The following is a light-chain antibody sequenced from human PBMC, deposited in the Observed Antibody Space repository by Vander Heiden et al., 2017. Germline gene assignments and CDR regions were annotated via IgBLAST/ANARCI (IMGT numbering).Light chain of an antibody. CDR1: SSNIGRNT. CDR3: AAWDDSLNGVV. CDR2: DNN. J-gene: IGLJ2*01. Sequence: QSVLTPPPSASGTPGQRGTIPCSGSSSNIGRNTVNWYQHLPGTAPKLLIYDNNQRPSGVPDRFSGSKSGTSASLAISGLQSEDEADYYCAAWDDSLNGVVFGGGTKLTVL. V-gene: IGLV1-44*01.